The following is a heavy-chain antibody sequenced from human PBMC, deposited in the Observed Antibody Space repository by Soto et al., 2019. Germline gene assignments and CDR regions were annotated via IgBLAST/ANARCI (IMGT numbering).Heavy chain of an antibody. V-gene: IGHV3-23*01. CDR3: AKDSGYSYGYDYFDY. Sequence: PGGSLRLSCAASGFTLSSYAMSWVRQAPGKGLEWVSGISGSGGSTYYADSVKGRFTISRDNSKNTLYLQMNSLRAEDTAVYYCAKDSGYSYGYDYFDYWGQGTLVTVSS. D-gene: IGHD5-18*01. CDR2: ISGSGGST. CDR1: GFTLSSYA. J-gene: IGHJ4*02.